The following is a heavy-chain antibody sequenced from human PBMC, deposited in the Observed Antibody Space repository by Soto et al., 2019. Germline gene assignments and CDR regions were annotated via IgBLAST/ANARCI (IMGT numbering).Heavy chain of an antibody. CDR2: IDHSGST. D-gene: IGHD3-10*01. J-gene: IGHJ6*02. CDR3: AIEFGELLYLGPPVSTYGMDV. Sequence: SETLSLTCGVYGGSFSGYYWSWIRQPPGKGLEWIGEIDHSGSTNYNPSLKSRVTISVDTSKNQFSLKLSSVTAADTAVYYCAIEFGELLYLGPPVSTYGMDVWGQGTTVTVSS. V-gene: IGHV4-34*01. CDR1: GGSFSGYY.